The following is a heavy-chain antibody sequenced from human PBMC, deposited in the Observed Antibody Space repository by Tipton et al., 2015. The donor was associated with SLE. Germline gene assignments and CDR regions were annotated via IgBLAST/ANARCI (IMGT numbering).Heavy chain of an antibody. V-gene: IGHV3-33*01. D-gene: IGHD1-26*01. Sequence: SLRLSCAASGFTFRSYGMHWVRQAPGKGLEWVAAIWYDGSNKYYGDSVKGRFTISRDNSKNTLYLQMNSLRDEDTAVYYCARGKGVEGIVGATTGYFDYWGQGTLVTVSS. CDR2: IWYDGSNK. CDR1: GFTFRSYG. J-gene: IGHJ4*02. CDR3: ARGKGVEGIVGATTGYFDY.